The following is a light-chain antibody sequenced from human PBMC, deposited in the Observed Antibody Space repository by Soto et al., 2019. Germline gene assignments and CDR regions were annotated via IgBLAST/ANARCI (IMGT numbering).Light chain of an antibody. CDR2: DAS. V-gene: IGKV3-15*01. CDR3: QQYIKWPIT. Sequence: IVLTQSPATLSLSPGERATLSCRASQSVSSNLAWYQQKPGQAPRLLISDASTRATGIPARFSGSGSGTEFTLTVSSLQSEDFAVYYCQQYIKWPITFGQGTRLEI. CDR1: QSVSSN. J-gene: IGKJ5*01.